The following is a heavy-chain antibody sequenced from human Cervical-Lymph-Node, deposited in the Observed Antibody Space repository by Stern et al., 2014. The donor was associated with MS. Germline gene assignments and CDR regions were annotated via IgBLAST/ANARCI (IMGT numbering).Heavy chain of an antibody. D-gene: IGHD2-15*01. CDR2: IYYNGNT. Sequence: QVQLQESGPGLVKPSETLSLTCTVSGDSMRSYYWTWIRQPPGKGLEWIGYIYYNGNTNYNASLESRVTISVDMSKNQFSLRLRSVTAADTAVYYCARAGVGSGNWFDPWGQGTLVTVSS. J-gene: IGHJ5*02. CDR3: ARAGVGSGNWFDP. CDR1: GDSMRSYY. V-gene: IGHV4-59*01.